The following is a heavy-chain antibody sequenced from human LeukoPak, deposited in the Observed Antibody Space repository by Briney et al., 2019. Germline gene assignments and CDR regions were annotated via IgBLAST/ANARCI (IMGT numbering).Heavy chain of an antibody. D-gene: IGHD6-13*01. V-gene: IGHV4-59*01. CDR2: IYYSGST. J-gene: IGHJ5*02. Sequence: SETLSLTCTVSGGSISSYYWSWLRQPPGKGLEWIGYIYYSGSTNYNPSLKSRVTISVDTSKNQFSLKLSSVTAADTAVYYCANSWDPGGFDPWGQGTLVTVSS. CDR3: ANSWDPGGFDP. CDR1: GGSISSYY.